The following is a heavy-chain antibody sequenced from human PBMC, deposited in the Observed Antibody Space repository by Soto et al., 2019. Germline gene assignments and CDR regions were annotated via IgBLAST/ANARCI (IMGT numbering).Heavy chain of an antibody. Sequence: GGSLRLSCAASGFTFSSYAMSWVRQAPGKGLEWVSYSSSSITIYYADSVKGRFTISRDNAKNSLYLQMNSLRAEDTAVYYCAREGDGWELLLRLWGQGTLVTAPQ. CDR1: GFTFSSYA. CDR2: SSSSITI. CDR3: AREGDGWELLLRL. D-gene: IGHD1-26*01. V-gene: IGHV3-48*01. J-gene: IGHJ4*02.